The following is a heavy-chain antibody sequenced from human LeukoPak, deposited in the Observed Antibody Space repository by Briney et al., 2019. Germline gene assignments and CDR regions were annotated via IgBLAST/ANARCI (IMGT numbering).Heavy chain of an antibody. D-gene: IGHD3-22*01. Sequence: GGSLRLSCAASGFTFDDYGMSWVRQAPGKGLEWVSGINWNGGSTGYADSVKGRITISRDNAKNSLYLQMNSLRAEDTALYYCARGPYDSSGYHCPLDYWGQGTLVTVSS. J-gene: IGHJ4*02. V-gene: IGHV3-20*04. CDR2: INWNGGST. CDR1: GFTFDDYG. CDR3: ARGPYDSSGYHCPLDY.